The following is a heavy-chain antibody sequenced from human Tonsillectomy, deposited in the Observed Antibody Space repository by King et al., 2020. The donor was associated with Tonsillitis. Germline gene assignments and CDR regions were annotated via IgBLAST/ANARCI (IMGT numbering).Heavy chain of an antibody. Sequence: VQLVESGGGLAQPGGSLRLSCAASGFTFSSYAMIWVRQAPGKGLEWVSAISGSGTDTYYADSVKGRFTISRDNSKNTLYLQMNSLRAEDTAVYYCAGGPHCSSISCHAGEYFHHWGQGTRVTVSS. CDR3: AGGPHCSSISCHAGEYFHH. V-gene: IGHV3-23*04. D-gene: IGHD2-2*01. CDR2: ISGSGTDT. CDR1: GFTFSSYA. J-gene: IGHJ1*01.